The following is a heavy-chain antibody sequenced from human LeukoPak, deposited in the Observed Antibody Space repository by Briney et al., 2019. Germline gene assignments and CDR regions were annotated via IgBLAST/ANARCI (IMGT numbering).Heavy chain of an antibody. D-gene: IGHD3-22*01. CDR2: INPNSGGT. J-gene: IGHJ3*02. CDR3: ARGAGYYDSSGYYPPGRENDAFDI. V-gene: IGHV1-2*02. CDR1: GYTFTGYY. Sequence: ASVKVSCKASGYTFTGYYMHWVRQAPGQGLEWMGWINPNSGGTNYAQKFQGRVTMTRDTSISTVYMELSRLRSDDTAVYYCARGAGYYDSSGYYPPGRENDAFDIWGQGTMVTVSS.